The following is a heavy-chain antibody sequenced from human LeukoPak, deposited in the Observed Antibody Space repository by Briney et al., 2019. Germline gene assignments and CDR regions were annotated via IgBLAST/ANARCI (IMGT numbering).Heavy chain of an antibody. CDR2: ISSSGTTI. V-gene: IGHV3-48*03. D-gene: IGHD6-6*01. Sequence: GGFLRLSCAASGFTFSSYEMNWVRQAPGKGEEWVSYISSSGTTIYYADPVKGRFTISRDNARNSLYLQMNSLRAEDTAVYYCARVYSSSPEDYWGQGTLVTVSS. J-gene: IGHJ4*02. CDR3: ARVYSSSPEDY. CDR1: GFTFSSYE.